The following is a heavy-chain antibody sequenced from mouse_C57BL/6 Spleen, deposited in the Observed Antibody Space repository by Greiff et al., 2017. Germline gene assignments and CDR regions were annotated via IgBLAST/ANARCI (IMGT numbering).Heavy chain of an antibody. CDR1: GFTFSDYY. CDR3: ARQIYDGYYGGAMDY. D-gene: IGHD2-3*01. J-gene: IGHJ4*01. CDR2: ISNGGGST. V-gene: IGHV5-12*01. Sequence: EVHLVESGGGLVQPGGSLKLSCAASGFTFSDYYMYWVRQTPEKRLEWVAYISNGGGSTYYPDTVKGRFTISRDNAKNTLYLQMSRLKSEDTAMYYCARQIYDGYYGGAMDYWGQGTSVTVSS.